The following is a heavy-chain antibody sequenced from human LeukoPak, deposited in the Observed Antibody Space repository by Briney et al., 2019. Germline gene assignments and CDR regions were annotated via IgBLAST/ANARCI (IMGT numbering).Heavy chain of an antibody. J-gene: IGHJ4*02. CDR3: ATGQGPADY. V-gene: IGHV4-34*01. CDR2: INHSGST. CDR1: GGSLRGYY. Sequence: SETLSLTCAVYGGSLRGYYCSWIRQPPGKGLEWIGEINHSGSTNYNPSLKSRVTISVDTSKNQFSLKLSSMTAADTAVYYCATGQGPADYWGQGTLVTVSS.